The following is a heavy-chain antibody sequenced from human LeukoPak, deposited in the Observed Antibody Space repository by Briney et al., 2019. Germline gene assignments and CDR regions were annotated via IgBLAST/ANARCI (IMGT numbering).Heavy chain of an antibody. CDR1: GFTFSSYA. J-gene: IGHJ4*02. Sequence: GGSLRLSCAASGFTFSSYAMSWVRQAPGKGLEWVSAISGSGGSTYYADSVKGRFTISRDNSKNTLYLQMNSLRAEDTAAYYCAKGYSSGRRYFDYWGQGTLVTVSS. CDR3: AKGYSSGRRYFDY. D-gene: IGHD6-19*01. CDR2: ISGSGGST. V-gene: IGHV3-23*01.